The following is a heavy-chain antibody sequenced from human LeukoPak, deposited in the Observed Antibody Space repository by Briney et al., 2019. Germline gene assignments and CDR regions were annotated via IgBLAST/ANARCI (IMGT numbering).Heavy chain of an antibody. V-gene: IGHV4-30-4*07. CDR2: IYYSGST. CDR3: ARESNYYGSGTGWFDP. D-gene: IGHD3-10*01. CDR1: GGSISSGGYS. Sequence: SETLSLTCAVSGGSISSGGYSWSWIRQPPGKGLEWIGYIYYSGSTYYNPSLKSRVTISVDTSKNQLPLKLSSVTAADTAVYYCARESNYYGSGTGWFDPWGQGTLVTVSS. J-gene: IGHJ5*02.